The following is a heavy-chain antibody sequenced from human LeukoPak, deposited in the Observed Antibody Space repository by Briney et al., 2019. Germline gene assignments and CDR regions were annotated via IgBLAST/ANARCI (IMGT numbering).Heavy chain of an antibody. V-gene: IGHV3-23*01. Sequence: PGGSLRLSCAASGFTVSSNYMSWVRQAPGKGLEWVSAISGSGGSTYYADSVKGRFTISRDNSKNTLYLQMNSLRAEDTAVYYCAKVPGRWLQFLPDYWGQGTLVTVSS. CDR2: ISGSGGST. J-gene: IGHJ4*02. CDR1: GFTVSSNY. CDR3: AKVPGRWLQFLPDY. D-gene: IGHD5-12*01.